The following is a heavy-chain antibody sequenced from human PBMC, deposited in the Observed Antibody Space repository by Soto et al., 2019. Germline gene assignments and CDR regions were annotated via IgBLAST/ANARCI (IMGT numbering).Heavy chain of an antibody. CDR2: HSWDGSKQ. CDR3: VRDDDAGPNAFDL. J-gene: IGHJ3*01. Sequence: GGFPGPFRASSCIIINNFYHHLGRPASGKGEGGVALHSWDGSKQFYRDSLKGRFTIARDYSKNTRFLQMSGLGVDDSAVYYCVRDDDAGPNAFDLWGQGTLVNVSS. D-gene: IGHD3-16*01. CDR1: CIIINNFY. V-gene: IGHV3-33*05.